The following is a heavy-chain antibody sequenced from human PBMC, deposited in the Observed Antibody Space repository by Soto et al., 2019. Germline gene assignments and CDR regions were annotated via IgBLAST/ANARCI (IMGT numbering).Heavy chain of an antibody. D-gene: IGHD3-16*01. CDR3: ARRHYDLWNRQRYHLDL. CDR2: IYPDQSRA. Sequence: PGESLKISCKGSGYRFSTFWIGWVRQMPGKGLEWVAIIYPDQSRAMYSPAFQGQVTISVDKSISTAYLQWNSLKASDTAIYYCARRHYDLWNRQRYHLDLWGPGTLGTVSA. J-gene: IGHJ5*02. V-gene: IGHV5-51*01. CDR1: GYRFSTFW.